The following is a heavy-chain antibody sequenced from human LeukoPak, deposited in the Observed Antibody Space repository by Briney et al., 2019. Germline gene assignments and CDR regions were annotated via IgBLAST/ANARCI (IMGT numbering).Heavy chain of an antibody. J-gene: IGHJ4*02. D-gene: IGHD3-10*01. CDR2: ISGGSGTI. CDR3: SRGVYGSGTTFDY. Sequence: GGSVTLSCPASGFTLSSYEMNWLRQAPGKGLAGVAYISGGSGTIYYADSVKGRFTISRDNGKNSLYLQMHSLRDEDTALYYCSRGVYGSGTTFDYWGQGTLVSVSS. V-gene: IGHV3-48*02. CDR1: GFTLSSYE.